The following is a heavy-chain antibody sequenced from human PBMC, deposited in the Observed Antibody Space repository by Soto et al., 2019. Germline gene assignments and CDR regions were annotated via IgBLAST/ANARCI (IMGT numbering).Heavy chain of an antibody. D-gene: IGHD2-15*01. CDR3: ARSPLGYCSGGSCYPEGYYYYGMDV. Sequence: SVKVSCKASGGTLSSYAISWVRQAPGQGLEWMGGIIPIFGTANYAQKFQGRVTITADESTSTAYMELSSLRSEDTAVYYCARSPLGYCSGGSCYPEGYYYYGMDVWGQGTTVTVSS. CDR2: IIPIFGTA. V-gene: IGHV1-69*13. J-gene: IGHJ6*02. CDR1: GGTLSSYA.